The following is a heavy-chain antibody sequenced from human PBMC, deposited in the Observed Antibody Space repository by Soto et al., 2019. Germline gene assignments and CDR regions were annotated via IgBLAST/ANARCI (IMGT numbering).Heavy chain of an antibody. CDR1: GGSISNYD. J-gene: IGHJ5*02. CDR3: ARHGERTIRSLNWFDP. D-gene: IGHD4-17*01. V-gene: IGHV4-59*08. Sequence: SETLSLTCTVSGGSISNYDWSWIRQPPGEGLEWVGYIYNSETTNYNPSLESRVTVSVDTSKNQFSLKLRSVTAADTAMYYCARHGERTIRSLNWFDPWGQGTLVTVSS. CDR2: IYNSETT.